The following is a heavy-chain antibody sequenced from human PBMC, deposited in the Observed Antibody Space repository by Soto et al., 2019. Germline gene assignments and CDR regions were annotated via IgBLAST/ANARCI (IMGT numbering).Heavy chain of an antibody. CDR2: IGTAGDT. Sequence: GGSLRLSCAASGFTFSSYDMHWVRQATGKGLEWVSAIGTAGDTYYPGSLKGRFTISRENAKNSLYLQMNSRRAEDTAVYYCARVYSNRYGMDVWGQGTTVTVSS. J-gene: IGHJ6*02. CDR3: ARVYSNRYGMDV. V-gene: IGHV3-13*01. CDR1: GFTFSSYD. D-gene: IGHD4-4*01.